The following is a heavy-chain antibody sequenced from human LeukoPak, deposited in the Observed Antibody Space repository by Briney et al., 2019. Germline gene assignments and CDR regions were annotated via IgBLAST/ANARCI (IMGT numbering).Heavy chain of an antibody. Sequence: GGSLRLSCAASGFTFSNSWMSWVRQAPGEGLEWVGRLKSKTDGGATDFAAPVKGRFTISRDDSRNTLYLQLNGLKTEDTAVYYCTHDYGGRGGFDYWGQGTLVTVSS. V-gene: IGHV3-15*01. CDR3: THDYGGRGGFDY. CDR2: LKSKTDGGAT. J-gene: IGHJ4*02. CDR1: GFTFSNSW. D-gene: IGHD4-23*01.